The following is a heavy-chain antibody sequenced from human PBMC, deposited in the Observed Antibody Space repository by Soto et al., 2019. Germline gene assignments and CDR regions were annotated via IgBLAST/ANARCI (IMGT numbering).Heavy chain of an antibody. CDR1: GCSISSGGYY. CDR3: ARTGYDFWSGYYEYFQH. J-gene: IGHJ1*01. CDR2: IYYSGST. V-gene: IGHV4-31*03. Sequence: PSETLSLTCTVSGCSISSGGYYWSWIRQHPGKGLEWIGYIYYSGSTYYNPSLKSRVTISVDTSKNQFSLKLSSVTAADTAVYYCARTGYDFWSGYYEYFQHWGQGTLVTVSS. D-gene: IGHD3-3*01.